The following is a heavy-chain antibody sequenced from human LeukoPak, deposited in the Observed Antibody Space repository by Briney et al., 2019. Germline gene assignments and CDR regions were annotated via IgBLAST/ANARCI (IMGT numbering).Heavy chain of an antibody. CDR1: GFTVSSNY. D-gene: IGHD3-10*01. CDR3: ARAAYGSGSQSDL. CDR2: IYSGGST. J-gene: IGHJ5*02. V-gene: IGHV3-53*01. Sequence: GGSLRLSCAASGFTVSSNYMSWVRQAPGKGLEWVSVIYSGGSTYYADSVKGRFTFSRDNSKNTLYLQMNSLRAEDTAVYYCARAAYGSGSQSDLWGQGTLVTVSS.